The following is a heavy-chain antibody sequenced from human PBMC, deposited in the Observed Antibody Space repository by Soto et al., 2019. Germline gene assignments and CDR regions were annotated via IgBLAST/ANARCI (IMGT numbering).Heavy chain of an antibody. CDR2: IYHSGST. D-gene: IGHD1-26*01. CDR1: GGSISSYY. CDR3: ARGGFPYSGAFDY. V-gene: IGHV4-59*12. Sequence: SETLSLTFTVSGGSISSYYWSWIRQPPGKGLEWIGYIYHSGSTNYNPSLKSRVTISVDTSKNQFSLKLSSVTAADTAVYYCARGGFPYSGAFDYWGQGTLVTVSS. J-gene: IGHJ4*02.